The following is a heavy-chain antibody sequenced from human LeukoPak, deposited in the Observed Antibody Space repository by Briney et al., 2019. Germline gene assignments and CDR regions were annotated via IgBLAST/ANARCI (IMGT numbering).Heavy chain of an antibody. V-gene: IGHV3-30*18. CDR3: AKDRYSYAFEYFDS. CDR1: GFTFSSYG. D-gene: IGHD5-18*01. CDR2: ISNDGSKK. J-gene: IGHJ4*02. Sequence: GGSLRLSCAAPGFTFSSYGMHWVRQAPGKGLEWVAVISNDGSKKYSADSVKGRFTISRDNSKNTLYLQMNSLRAEDTAVYYCAKDRYSYAFEYFDSWGQGTLVTVSS.